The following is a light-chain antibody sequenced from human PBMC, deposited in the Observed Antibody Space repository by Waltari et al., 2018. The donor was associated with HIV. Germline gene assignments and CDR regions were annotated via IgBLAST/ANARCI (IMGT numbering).Light chain of an antibody. J-gene: IGLJ3*02. CDR3: AAWDDSLNGWV. CDR2: STT. CDR1: SSNIGSNT. V-gene: IGLV1-44*01. Sequence: QSVMTQPPSASGTPGQRVTIPCSGSSSNIGSNTVNWYQQLPGTAPKLLIYSTTQGPPGVLDRFSGSKSGTSASLAISGLQSEDEADYYCAAWDDSLNGWVFGGGTKLTVL.